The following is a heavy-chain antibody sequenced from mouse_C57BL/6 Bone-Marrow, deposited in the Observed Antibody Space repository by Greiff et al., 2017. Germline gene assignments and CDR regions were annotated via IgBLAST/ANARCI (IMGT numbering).Heavy chain of an antibody. CDR1: GFTFSDYG. D-gene: IGHD1-3*01. Sequence: EVQLQQSGGGLVKPGGSLKLSCAASGFTFSDYGMHWVRQAPEKGLEWVAYISSGSSTIYYADTVKGRFTISRDNAKNTLFLQMTSLRSEDTAMYYCARWGSSGNLYYFDYWGQGTTLTVSS. CDR2: ISSGSSTI. V-gene: IGHV5-17*01. J-gene: IGHJ2*01. CDR3: ARWGSSGNLYYFDY.